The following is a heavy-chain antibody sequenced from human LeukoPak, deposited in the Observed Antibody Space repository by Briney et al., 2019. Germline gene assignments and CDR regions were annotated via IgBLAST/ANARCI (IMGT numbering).Heavy chain of an antibody. CDR2: ISNTGLTT. J-gene: IGHJ3*02. CDR3: AKVRKGVGAFDI. V-gene: IGHV3-23*01. Sequence: GGSLRLSCAVSGFTVGSYAMSWVRQAPGKGLEWVSGISNTGLTTYYIDSVKGRFTISRDSSKNTLYLQLDSLRTEDTAVYYCAKVRKGVGAFDIWGQGIMVTVSS. CDR1: GFTVGSYA. D-gene: IGHD3-16*01.